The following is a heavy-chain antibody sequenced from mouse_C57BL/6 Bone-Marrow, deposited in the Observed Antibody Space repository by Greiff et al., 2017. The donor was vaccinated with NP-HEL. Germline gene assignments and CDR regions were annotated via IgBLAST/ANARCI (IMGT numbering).Heavy chain of an antibody. CDR3: FYYGNYVDAY. J-gene: IGHJ3*01. CDR2: IRSKSNNYAT. CDR1: GFSFNTYA. D-gene: IGHD2-1*01. Sequence: EVNLVESGGGLVQPKGSLKLSCAASGFSFNTYAMNWVRQAPGKGLEWVARIRSKSNNYATYYADSVKDRFTISRDDSESMLYLQMNNLKTEVTAMYYCFYYGNYVDAYWGQGTLVTVSA. V-gene: IGHV10-1*01.